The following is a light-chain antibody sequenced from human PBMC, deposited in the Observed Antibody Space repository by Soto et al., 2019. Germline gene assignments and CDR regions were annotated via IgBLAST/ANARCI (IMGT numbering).Light chain of an antibody. Sequence: AIRMTQSPTSLSASTGDRVTITCRASQGVSSYLAWYQQKPGKAPELLIYAASTLQSGVPSRFSGSGSGTDFTLTISCLQSEDFADYYCHQYYTYPYTFGQGTKLEI. CDR3: HQYYTYPYT. J-gene: IGKJ2*01. CDR2: AAS. V-gene: IGKV1-8*01. CDR1: QGVSSY.